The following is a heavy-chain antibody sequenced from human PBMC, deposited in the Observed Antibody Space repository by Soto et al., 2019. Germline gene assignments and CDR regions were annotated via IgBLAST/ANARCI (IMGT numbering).Heavy chain of an antibody. CDR1: GFIFSSYA. J-gene: IGHJ3*02. V-gene: IGHV3-30-3*01. CDR2: ISYDGSNK. D-gene: IGHD6-13*01. Sequence: QVQLVESGGGVVQPGRSLRLSCAASGFIFSSYAMHWVRQAPNKGLEWVAVISYDGSNKYYADSVKGRFTISRDNSKNTLYLQMNSLRAEDTAVYSCARDKWNEQQLVTDAFDIWGQGTMVTVSS. CDR3: ARDKWNEQQLVTDAFDI.